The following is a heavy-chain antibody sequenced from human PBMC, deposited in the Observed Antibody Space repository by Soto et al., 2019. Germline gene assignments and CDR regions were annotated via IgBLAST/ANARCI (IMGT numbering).Heavy chain of an antibody. CDR1: GGSFSGYY. CDR3: ARERTVLLWFGESSWFDP. CDR2: INHSGST. Sequence: QVQLQQWGAGLLKPSETLSLTCAVYGGSFSGYYWSWIRQPPGKGLEWIGEINHSGSTNHNPSLKSRVTISVDTSNNQFSRKLISVTAADTAVYYCARERTVLLWFGESSWFDPWGQGTLVTVSS. D-gene: IGHD3-10*01. V-gene: IGHV4-34*01. J-gene: IGHJ5*02.